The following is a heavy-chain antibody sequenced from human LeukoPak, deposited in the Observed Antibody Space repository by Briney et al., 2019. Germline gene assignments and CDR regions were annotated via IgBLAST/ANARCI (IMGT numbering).Heavy chain of an antibody. D-gene: IGHD3-22*01. CDR1: GFSFSNYG. V-gene: IGHV3-30*18. CDR2: ISYDGNNK. J-gene: IGHJ3*02. Sequence: PGRSLRLYCAASGFSFSNYGIHWVRQAPGKGLEWVAVISYDGNNKYYADSVKGRFTISRDNSKNTLYLQMNSLRAEDTAVYYCAKDRGGAYYESSVDIWGQGTMVTVSS. CDR3: AKDRGGAYYESSVDI.